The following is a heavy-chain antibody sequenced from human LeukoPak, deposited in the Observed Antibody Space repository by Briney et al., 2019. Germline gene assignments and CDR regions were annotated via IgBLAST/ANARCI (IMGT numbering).Heavy chain of an antibody. CDR2: IYYSGST. CDR1: GGSISSYY. CDR3: ARVRLAQRRCSGGSCYSGFDP. D-gene: IGHD2-15*01. V-gene: IGHV4-59*01. J-gene: IGHJ5*02. Sequence: SETLSLTCTVSGGSISSYYWSWIRQPPGKGLEWIGYIYYSGSTNYNPSLKSRVTISVDTSKNQFSLKLSSVTAADTAVYYCARVRLAQRRCSGGSCYSGFDPWGQGTLVTVSS.